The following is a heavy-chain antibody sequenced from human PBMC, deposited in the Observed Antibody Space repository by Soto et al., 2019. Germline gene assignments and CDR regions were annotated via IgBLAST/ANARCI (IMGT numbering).Heavy chain of an antibody. CDR3: ARELGCSSTSCYLSTTFYYYYYGMDV. V-gene: IGHV4-34*01. CDR2: INHSGST. D-gene: IGHD2-2*01. Sequence: SETLSLTCAVYGGSFSGYYWIWIRQPPGKGLEWIGEINHSGSTNYNPSLKSRVTISVDTSKNQFSLKLSSVTAADTAVYYCARELGCSSTSCYLSTTFYYYYYGMDVWGQGTTVTVSS. J-gene: IGHJ6*02. CDR1: GGSFSGYY.